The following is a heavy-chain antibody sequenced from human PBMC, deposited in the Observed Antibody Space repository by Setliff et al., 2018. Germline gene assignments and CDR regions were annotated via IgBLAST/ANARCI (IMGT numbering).Heavy chain of an antibody. V-gene: IGHV4-39*07. CDR3: ARDPSSVAARPGY. CDR1: GGSISSMSYY. J-gene: IGHJ4*02. D-gene: IGHD6-6*01. Sequence: TSETLSLTCTVSGGSISSMSYYWGWIRQPPGKGLEWIGSIYHSGSSYYNSSLRSRVTISVDASKNQFSLILRSVTAADTAVYYCARDPSSVAARPGYWGQGTPVTRLL. CDR2: IYHSGSS.